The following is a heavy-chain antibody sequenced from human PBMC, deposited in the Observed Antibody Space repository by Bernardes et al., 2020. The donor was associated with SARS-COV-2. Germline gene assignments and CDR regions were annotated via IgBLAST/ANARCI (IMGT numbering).Heavy chain of an antibody. CDR1: GGSISSGSYY. V-gene: IGHV4-61*02. J-gene: IGHJ3*02. Sequence: SETLSLTCTVSGGSISSGSYYWSWIRQPAGKGLEWIGRIYTSGSTHYNPSLKSRVTISVDTSKNQFSLKLSSVTAADTAVYYCARSRAFDIWGQGTMVTVSS. CDR3: ARSRAFDI. CDR2: IYTSGST.